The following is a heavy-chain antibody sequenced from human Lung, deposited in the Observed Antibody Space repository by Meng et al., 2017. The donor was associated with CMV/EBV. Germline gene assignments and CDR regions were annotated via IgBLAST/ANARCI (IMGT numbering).Heavy chain of an antibody. Sequence: SXTLSLTCTVSGYSISSGNYWGWIRQPPGKGLEWIGSFYHTVITSYNPSLKSRFTISLDTYKNQFSLKLTSVTAADTAVYYGARGWGAALDYWGEGTLVTVSS. CDR3: ARGWGAALDY. CDR2: FYHTVIT. J-gene: IGHJ4*02. V-gene: IGHV4-38-2*02. D-gene: IGHD1-26*01. CDR1: GYSISSGNY.